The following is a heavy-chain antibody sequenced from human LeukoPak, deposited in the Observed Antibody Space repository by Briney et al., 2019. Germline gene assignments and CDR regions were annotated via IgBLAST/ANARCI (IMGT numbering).Heavy chain of an antibody. CDR1: GFTFDDYA. D-gene: IGHD6-13*01. V-gene: IGHV3-9*01. CDR3: ARDGGIADDYYYYMDV. CDR2: ISWNSGSI. J-gene: IGHJ6*03. Sequence: PGRSLRLSCAASGFTFDDYAMHWVRQAPGKGLEWVSGISWNSGSIGYADSVKGRFTISRDNSKNTLYLQMNSLRAEDTAVYYCARDGGIADDYYYYMDVWGKGTTVTVSS.